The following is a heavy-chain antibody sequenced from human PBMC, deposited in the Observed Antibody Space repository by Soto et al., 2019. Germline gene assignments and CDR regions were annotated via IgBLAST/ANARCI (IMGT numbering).Heavy chain of an antibody. J-gene: IGHJ6*03. CDR1: GDSVSSNSAA. V-gene: IGHV6-1*01. CDR2: TYYRSKWYN. D-gene: IGHD5-12*01. CDR3: ARDTGIVATKTHFHYYYYMDV. Sequence: PSQTLSLTCAISGDSVSSNSAAWNWIRQSPSRGLEWLGRTYYRSKWYNDYAVSVKSRITINPDTSKNQFSLQLNSVTPEDTAVYYFARDTGIVATKTHFHYYYYMDVWGKGTTVTVSS.